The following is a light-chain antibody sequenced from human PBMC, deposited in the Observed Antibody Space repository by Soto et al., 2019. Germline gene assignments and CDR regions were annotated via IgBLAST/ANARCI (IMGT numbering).Light chain of an antibody. CDR3: QQYDSSPVT. V-gene: IGKV3-20*01. J-gene: IGKJ1*01. CDR1: QSFSSSF. Sequence: EIVLTQSPGTLSLSPGERATLSCRASQSFSSSFLSWYQQNPGQAPRLLIYGASSRATGIPVRFSGSGSGTDFTLTISRLEPEDFAVYYWQQYDSSPVTFGQGTKVEIK. CDR2: GAS.